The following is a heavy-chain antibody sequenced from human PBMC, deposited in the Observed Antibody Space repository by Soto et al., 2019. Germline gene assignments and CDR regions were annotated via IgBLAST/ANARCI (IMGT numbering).Heavy chain of an antibody. CDR1: GFTFSSYS. J-gene: IGHJ5*02. CDR3: ARAYSSSWYLNWFDP. V-gene: IGHV3-21*01. Sequence: SLRLSCAASGFTFSSYSMNWVRQAPGKGLEWVSSISSSSSYIYYADSVKGRFTISRDNAKNSLYLQMNSLRAEDTAVYYCARAYSSSWYLNWFDPWGQGTLVTVSS. D-gene: IGHD6-13*01. CDR2: ISSSSSYI.